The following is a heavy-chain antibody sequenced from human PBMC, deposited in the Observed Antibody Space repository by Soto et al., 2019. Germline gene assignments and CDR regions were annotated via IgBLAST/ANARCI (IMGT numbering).Heavy chain of an antibody. CDR1: GFTFSSYA. Sequence: GGSLRLSCAASGFTFSSYAVSWVRQAPGKGPEWISSISGSGSTIYYADSVKGRFTIYRDHSKNTLYLQMSSLRAEDTAVYYCAKVFYYYDSSGYYYFDYWGQGTLVTVSS. D-gene: IGHD3-22*01. CDR3: AKVFYYYDSSGYYYFDY. J-gene: IGHJ4*02. CDR2: ISGSGSTI. V-gene: IGHV3-23*01.